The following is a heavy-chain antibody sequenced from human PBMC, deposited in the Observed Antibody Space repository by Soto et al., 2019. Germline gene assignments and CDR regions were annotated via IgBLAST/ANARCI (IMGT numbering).Heavy chain of an antibody. CDR2: ISSSSSYI. CDR3: ARDLVVYAGNYYYYGMDV. CDR1: GFTFSSYS. D-gene: IGHD2-8*02. Sequence: GGSLRLSCAASGFTFSSYSMNWVRQAPGKGLEWASSISSSSSYIYYADSVKGRFTISRDNAKNSLHLQMNSLRAEDTAVYYCARDLVVYAGNYYYYGMDVWGQGTTVTVSS. J-gene: IGHJ6*02. V-gene: IGHV3-21*01.